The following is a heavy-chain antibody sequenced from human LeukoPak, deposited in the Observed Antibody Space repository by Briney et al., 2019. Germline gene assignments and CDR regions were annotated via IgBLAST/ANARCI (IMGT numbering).Heavy chain of an antibody. J-gene: IGHJ5*02. CDR3: AKGATVTIDNWFDR. CDR2: ISYDGSNK. CDR1: GFTFSSYA. D-gene: IGHD4-17*01. Sequence: GGSLRLSCAASGFTFSSYAMHWVRQAPGKGLEWVAVISYDGSNKYYADSVKGRFTISRDNSKNILYLQMNSLRAEDTAVYYCAKGATVTIDNWFDRWGQGTLVTVSS. V-gene: IGHV3-30-3*01.